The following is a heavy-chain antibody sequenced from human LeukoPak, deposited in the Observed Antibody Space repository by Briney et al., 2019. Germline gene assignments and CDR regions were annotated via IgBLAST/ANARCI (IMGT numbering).Heavy chain of an antibody. CDR2: ISAYNGNT. Sequence: HGASVKVSCKASGYTFTSYGISWVRQAPGQGLEWMGWISAYNGNTNYAQKLQGRVAMTTDTSTSTAYMELRSLRSDDTAVYYCARDQLWFGESIGTSVYWGQGTLVTVSS. V-gene: IGHV1-18*01. CDR1: GYTFTSYG. CDR3: ARDQLWFGESIGTSVY. J-gene: IGHJ4*02. D-gene: IGHD3-10*01.